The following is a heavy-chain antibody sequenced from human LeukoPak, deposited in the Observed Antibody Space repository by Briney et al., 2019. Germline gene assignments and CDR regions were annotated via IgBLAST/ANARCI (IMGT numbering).Heavy chain of an antibody. CDR3: ARDLRGRNYYDSSGYSSLVY. CDR2: MSYDGNTK. J-gene: IGHJ4*02. CDR1: GFTFSTCA. D-gene: IGHD3-22*01. V-gene: IGHV3-30*04. Sequence: GRSLRLSCAASGFTFSTCAMHWVRQAPGEGLEWVAVMSYDGNTKYYADSMKGRFTISRDNSKNTLYLQMNSLRAEDTAVYYCARDLRGRNYYDSSGYSSLVYWGQGTLVTVSS.